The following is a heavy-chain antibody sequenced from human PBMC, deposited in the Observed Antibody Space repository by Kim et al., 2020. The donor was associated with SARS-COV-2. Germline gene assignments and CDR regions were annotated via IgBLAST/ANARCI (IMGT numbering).Heavy chain of an antibody. CDR2: DPGGGGRT. CDR3: AKAQPXXXGWXVXXX. CDR1: GFTVNNFV. J-gene: IGHJ4*02. D-gene: IGHD6-19*01. Sequence: GGSLRLSCGASGFTVNNFVMSWVRQAPGKGLKWVSTDPGGGGRTFYADSVKGRFTISRDNSKNTVFLQMNSVRAEDTAVYYCAKAQPXXXGWXVXXXWGQGX. V-gene: IGHV3-23*01.